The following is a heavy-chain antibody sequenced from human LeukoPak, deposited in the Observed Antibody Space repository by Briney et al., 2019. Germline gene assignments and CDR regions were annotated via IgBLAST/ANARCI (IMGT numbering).Heavy chain of an antibody. J-gene: IGHJ4*02. Sequence: GGSLRLSCAASGFTFSSYSMNWVRQAPGKGLEWVSSISSSSSYIYYADSVKGRFTISRDNAKNSLYLQMNSLRAEDTAVYYCARTSYCGGDCDLDYWGQGTLVTVSA. D-gene: IGHD2-21*02. CDR2: ISSSSSYI. CDR3: ARTSYCGGDCDLDY. V-gene: IGHV3-21*01. CDR1: GFTFSSYS.